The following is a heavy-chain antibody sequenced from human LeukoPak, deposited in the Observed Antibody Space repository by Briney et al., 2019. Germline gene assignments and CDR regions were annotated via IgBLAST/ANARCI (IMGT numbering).Heavy chain of an antibody. J-gene: IGHJ4*02. CDR1: GYTFTSYY. V-gene: IGHV1-46*01. D-gene: IGHD1/OR15-1a*01. Sequence: ASVKVSCKASGYTFTSYYMHWVRQAPGQGLEWMGIINPSGGSTSYAQKFQGRVTMTRDTSTSTAYMELSSLRSEDTAVYYCAVLWRAGTIGGNYWGQGTLVTVSS. CDR2: INPSGGST. CDR3: AVLWRAGTIGGNY.